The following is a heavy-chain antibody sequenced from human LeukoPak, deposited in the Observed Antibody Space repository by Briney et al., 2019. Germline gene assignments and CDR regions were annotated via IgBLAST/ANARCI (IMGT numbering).Heavy chain of an antibody. CDR2: ISDSGGST. Sequence: GGSLRLSCAASGFTFSSYSMSWVRQAPGKGLEWVSGISDSGGSTFYADSVKGRFTISRDNSKNILYLQMNSLRADDTAVYYCAKVSESNYDILTGYYTPYYFDYWGQGTLVTVSS. D-gene: IGHD3-9*01. CDR1: GFTFSSYS. CDR3: AKVSESNYDILTGYYTPYYFDY. V-gene: IGHV3-23*01. J-gene: IGHJ4*02.